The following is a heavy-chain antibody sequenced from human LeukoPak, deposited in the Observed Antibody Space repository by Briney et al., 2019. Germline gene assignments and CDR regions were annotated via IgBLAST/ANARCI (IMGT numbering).Heavy chain of an antibody. Sequence: PSETLSLTCTVSGGSISSSSYYWGWIRQPPGKGLEWIGSIYYSGSTYSNPSLKSRVTISVDTSKNQLSLKLSSVTAADTAVYYCARPLSYDFGTYGMDVWGQGTTVTVSS. V-gene: IGHV4-39*01. J-gene: IGHJ6*02. CDR2: IYYSGST. CDR1: GGSISSSSYY. D-gene: IGHD3-3*01. CDR3: ARPLSYDFGTYGMDV.